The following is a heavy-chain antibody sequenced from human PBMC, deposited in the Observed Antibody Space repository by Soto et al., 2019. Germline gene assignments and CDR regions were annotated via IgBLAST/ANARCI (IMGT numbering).Heavy chain of an antibody. CDR2: IYYSGSN. D-gene: IGHD4-17*01. CDR3: SRAKGQVTVTTSWFDP. J-gene: IGHJ5*02. V-gene: IGHV4-30-4*01. Sequence: QVQLQESGPGLVKPSQTLSLTCTVSGGSINSGDYYWSWIRQPPGKGLEWVGYIYYSGSNYYNPSLKSRVSITADTAKNQFSLKLSSVTAADTAAYYCSRAKGQVTVTTSWFDPWGQGTLVTVSS. CDR1: GGSINSGDYY.